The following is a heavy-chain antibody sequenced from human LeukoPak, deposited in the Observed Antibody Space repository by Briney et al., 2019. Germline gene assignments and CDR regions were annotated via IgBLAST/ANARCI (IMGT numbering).Heavy chain of an antibody. J-gene: IGHJ5*02. CDR1: SGSFRTYY. V-gene: IGHV4-59*01. Sequence: PSETLSLTCTVSSGSFRTYYWSWIRQPPGKGLEWIGYIFYNEGTSYNPSLKSRVTISVDTSNNQLSLKVNSVTAADTAVYYCVRGPYGSGISNWFDPWGQGTLVIVSS. D-gene: IGHD3-10*01. CDR2: IFYNEGT. CDR3: VRGPYGSGISNWFDP.